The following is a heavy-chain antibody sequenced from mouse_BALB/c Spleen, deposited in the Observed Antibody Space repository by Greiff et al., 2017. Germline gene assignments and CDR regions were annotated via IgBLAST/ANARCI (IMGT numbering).Heavy chain of an antibody. Sequence: DVKLVESGGGLVQPGGSLKLSCAASGFTFSSYTMSWVRQTPEKRLEWVAYISNGGGSTYYPDTVKGRFTISRDNAKNTLYLQMSSLKSEDTAMYYCARRNYGNYYAMDYWGQGTSVTVSS. V-gene: IGHV5-12-2*01. CDR3: ARRNYGNYYAMDY. D-gene: IGHD2-1*01. J-gene: IGHJ4*01. CDR2: ISNGGGST. CDR1: GFTFSSYT.